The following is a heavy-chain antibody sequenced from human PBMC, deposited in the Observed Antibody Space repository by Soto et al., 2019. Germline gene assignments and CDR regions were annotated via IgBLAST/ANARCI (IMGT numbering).Heavy chain of an antibody. J-gene: IGHJ4*02. CDR3: TKDRYISGWYVEY. D-gene: IGHD6-19*01. V-gene: IGHV3-23*01. CDR1: GFTFSSYA. CDR2: ISGSGGTT. Sequence: PGGSLRLSCTASGFTFSSYAMIWVRQAPGKGLEWVSAISGSGGTTYYADSVKGRFTISRDNSKNTLYLQMHSLRAEDTAVYYCTKDRYISGWYVEYWGQATLVTVSS.